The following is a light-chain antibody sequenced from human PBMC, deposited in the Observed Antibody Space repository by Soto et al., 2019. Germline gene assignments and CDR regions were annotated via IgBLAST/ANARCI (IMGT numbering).Light chain of an antibody. V-gene: IGKV3-15*01. J-gene: IGKJ4*01. CDR1: QSVSSN. Sequence: TVMTQSPVTLSVSPGGRATLSCRASQSVSSNLAWYQQRPGQAPRLLIYGASTRATGFPARFSDSGSGTEFTLTISSLQSEDFAVYYCQQYYNWPLTFGGGTKVEIK. CDR2: GAS. CDR3: QQYYNWPLT.